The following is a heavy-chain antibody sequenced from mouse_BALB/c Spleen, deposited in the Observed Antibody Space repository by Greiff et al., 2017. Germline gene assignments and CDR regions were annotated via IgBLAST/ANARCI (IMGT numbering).Heavy chain of an antibody. D-gene: IGHD3-1*01. CDR3: ARMLGPGPWFAY. CDR2: IYPGSGNT. J-gene: IGHJ3*01. CDR1: GYTFTDYY. V-gene: IGHV1-77*01. Sequence: QVQLQQSGAELARPGASVKLSCKASGYTFTDYYINWVKQRTGQGLEWIGEIYPGSGNTYYNEKFKGKATLTADKSSSTAYMQLSSLTSEDSAVYFCARMLGPGPWFAYWGQGTLVTVSA.